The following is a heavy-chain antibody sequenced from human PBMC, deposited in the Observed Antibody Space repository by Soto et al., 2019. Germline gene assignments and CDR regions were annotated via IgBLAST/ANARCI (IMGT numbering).Heavy chain of an antibody. CDR1: GGSISSSSYY. V-gene: IGHV4-39*01. D-gene: IGHD2-8*01. CDR3: ARPVEAMVYASWFDP. J-gene: IGHJ5*02. Sequence: PSETLSLTCTVSGGSISSSSYYWGWIRQPPGKGLEWIGSIYYSGSTYYNPSLKSRVTISVDTSKNQFSLKLSSVTAADTAVYYCARPVEAMVYASWFDPWGQGTLVTVS. CDR2: IYYSGST.